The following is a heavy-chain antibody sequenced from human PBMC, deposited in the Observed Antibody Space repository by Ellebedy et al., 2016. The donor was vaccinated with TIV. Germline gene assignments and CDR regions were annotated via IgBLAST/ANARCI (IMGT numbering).Heavy chain of an antibody. CDR2: IYYSVST. CDR3: ARGSMTTHYYWYFDL. CDR1: GGSIRSSSYY. J-gene: IGHJ2*01. D-gene: IGHD4-17*01. Sequence: MPSETLSLTCTVSGGSIRSSSYYWGCSRQPQGKGLEWIGSIYYSVSTYYNPSLESRVTISVDTSKNQFSLKLCSVTAADTAVYYCARGSMTTHYYWYFDLWGRGTLVTVSS. V-gene: IGHV4-39*07.